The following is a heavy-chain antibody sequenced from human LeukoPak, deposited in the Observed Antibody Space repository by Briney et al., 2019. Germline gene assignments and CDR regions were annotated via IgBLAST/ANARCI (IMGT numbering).Heavy chain of an antibody. Sequence: GGSLRLSCAAPGFIFSSYGMPWVRQATGKGLEWVTFIRYDGSNKYYAESVKGRFTISRDNSKNTLYLQMNSLRAEDTALYYCAKAEQLVYFFDIWGQGTMVTVSS. CDR3: AKAEQLVYFFDI. D-gene: IGHD6-13*01. J-gene: IGHJ3*02. V-gene: IGHV3-30*02. CDR2: IRYDGSNK. CDR1: GFIFSSYG.